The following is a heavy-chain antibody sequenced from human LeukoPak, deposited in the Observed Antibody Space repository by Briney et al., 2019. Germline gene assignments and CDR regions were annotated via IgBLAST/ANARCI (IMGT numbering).Heavy chain of an antibody. Sequence: GGSLRLSCAASGFTFSSYAMSWVRQVPGRGPEWVANVNRDGSETYCLDSVKGRFTISKDNAKNSLYLQMNSLRAEDTALYHCARNNGMDVWGQGTTVIVSS. CDR3: ARNNGMDV. V-gene: IGHV3-7*03. CDR1: GFTFSSYA. J-gene: IGHJ6*02. CDR2: VNRDGSET.